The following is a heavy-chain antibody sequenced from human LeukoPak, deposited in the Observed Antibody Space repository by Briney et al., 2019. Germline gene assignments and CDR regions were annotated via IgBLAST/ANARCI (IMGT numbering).Heavy chain of an antibody. J-gene: IGHJ4*02. CDR2: ISPGNSTK. CDR1: GFTFSSYS. Sequence: PGGSLRLSCAASGFTFSSYSMNWVRQAPGKGLEWVSYISPGNSTKYYADSVKGRFTISRDNAKNSLYLQMNSLRAEDTAVYYCPRGDGYWGQGTLVTVSS. V-gene: IGHV3-48*01. CDR3: PRGDGY.